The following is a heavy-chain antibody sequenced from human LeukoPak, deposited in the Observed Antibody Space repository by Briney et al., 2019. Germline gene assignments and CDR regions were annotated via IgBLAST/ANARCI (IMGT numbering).Heavy chain of an antibody. J-gene: IGHJ6*03. Sequence: GGSLRLSCAASGFTFSDYSMNWVRQALGMGLEWVSCISSRGSYIYYADSVKGRFTISRDSAKNSLYLQMNSLRADDTAVYYCARTLTASSNYYMDVWGKGTTVIVSS. CDR2: ISSRGSYI. V-gene: IGHV3-21*01. CDR3: ARTLTASSNYYMDV. CDR1: GFTFSDYS.